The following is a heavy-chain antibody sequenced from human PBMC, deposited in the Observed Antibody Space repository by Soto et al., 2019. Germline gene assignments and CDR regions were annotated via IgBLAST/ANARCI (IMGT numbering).Heavy chain of an antibody. CDR1: GFTFSNYW. J-gene: IGHJ4*02. D-gene: IGHD5-18*01. V-gene: IGHV3-74*01. CDR2: IKNDGSGA. CDR3: TRGEGDYHDVNGYLGRH. Sequence: EVQLVESVGDLVQPGGSLRLSCVASGFTFSNYWMHWVRQPPGKGLEWVSRIKNDGSGAYYADSVQGRFTISRDNAKNTLYLQMNSLRAEDTAVYYCTRGEGDYHDVNGYLGRHWGQGTLVTVSS.